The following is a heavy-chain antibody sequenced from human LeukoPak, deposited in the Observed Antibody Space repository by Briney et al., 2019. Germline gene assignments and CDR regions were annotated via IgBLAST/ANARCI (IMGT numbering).Heavy chain of an antibody. V-gene: IGHV1-2*02. Sequence: ASVKVSCKASGYTFIDFYIHWVRQAPGQGLEWMGWINSNSGGTDRAQMFQGRVTMTRDASIRTAYTDLSGLNYDDTAIYYCARSEFLEWSMSPGFDYWGQGTLVTVSS. CDR1: GYTFIDFY. D-gene: IGHD3-3*01. J-gene: IGHJ4*02. CDR2: INSNSGGT. CDR3: ARSEFLEWSMSPGFDY.